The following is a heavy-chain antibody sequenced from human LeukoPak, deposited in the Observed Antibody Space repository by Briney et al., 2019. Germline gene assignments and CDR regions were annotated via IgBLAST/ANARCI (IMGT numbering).Heavy chain of an antibody. J-gene: IGHJ4*02. Sequence: GGSLRLSCAASGFTFSSYAMSWVRQAPGKGLEWVSAISGSGGSTYYADSVKGRFTISRDNSKNTLYLQMNSLRAEDTAVYYCAKATEEMGIFGVVILSPFDYWGQGTLVTVSS. V-gene: IGHV3-23*01. CDR2: ISGSGGST. CDR1: GFTFSSYA. CDR3: AKATEEMGIFGVVILSPFDY. D-gene: IGHD3-3*01.